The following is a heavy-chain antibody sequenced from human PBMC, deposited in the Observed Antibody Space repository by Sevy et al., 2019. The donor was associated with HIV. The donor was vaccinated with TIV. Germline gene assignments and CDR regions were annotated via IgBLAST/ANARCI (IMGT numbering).Heavy chain of an antibody. CDR3: TRWKAAQSIFDY. Sequence: GGSLRLSCTASGFTFGDYCMSWVRQAPGKGLEWVAFLKSDVYGGTVDHAASVGGRFVISRDDSKTIAYLQMNDLKTEETGVYYCTRWKAAQSIFDYWGQGALATVSS. CDR2: LKSDVYGGTV. J-gene: IGHJ4*02. D-gene: IGHD6-13*01. CDR1: GFTFGDYC. V-gene: IGHV3-49*04.